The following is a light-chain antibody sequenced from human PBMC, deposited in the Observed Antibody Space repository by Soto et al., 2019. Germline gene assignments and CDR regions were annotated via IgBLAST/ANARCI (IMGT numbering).Light chain of an antibody. V-gene: IGKV3-11*01. J-gene: IGKJ2*03. CDR1: QSVSSY. Sequence: IVFTHSPATLSLSPGERATLSCRASQSVSSYLAWYQQKPGQAPRLLIYDASNRATGIPARFSGSGSGTDFTLTIRRLEHEDFAVYYCQPYGSFGQGTKLDIK. CDR2: DAS. CDR3: QPYGS.